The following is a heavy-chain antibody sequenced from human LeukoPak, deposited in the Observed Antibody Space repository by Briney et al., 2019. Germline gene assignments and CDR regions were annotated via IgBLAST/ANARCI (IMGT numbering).Heavy chain of an antibody. D-gene: IGHD3-9*01. J-gene: IGHJ4*02. Sequence: PGGSLRLSCAASGFTFSSYAMSWVRQAPGKGLEWVSAISGSSGSTYYADSVKGRFTISRDNSKNTLYLQMNSLRAEDTAVYYCAKAAVPVLRYFDWSEYYFDYWGQGTLVTVSS. CDR2: ISGSSGST. CDR1: GFTFSSYA. CDR3: AKAAVPVLRYFDWSEYYFDY. V-gene: IGHV3-23*01.